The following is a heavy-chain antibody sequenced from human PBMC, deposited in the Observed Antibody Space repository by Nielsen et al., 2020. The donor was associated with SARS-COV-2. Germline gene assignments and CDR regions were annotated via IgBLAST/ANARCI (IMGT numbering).Heavy chain of an antibody. CDR2: INPTNGGT. Sequence: ASVKVSCKASGYTFTNNYMHWVRQAPGQGLEWMGLINPTNGGTTYAQKFLGTVTMTRDTSTSTVFMELSSLRSDDTAVYDGARDSSGTYRRVDYWGQGTLVNVSS. CDR3: ARDSSGTYRRVDY. V-gene: IGHV1-46*01. D-gene: IGHD3-22*01. CDR1: GYTFTNNY. J-gene: IGHJ4*02.